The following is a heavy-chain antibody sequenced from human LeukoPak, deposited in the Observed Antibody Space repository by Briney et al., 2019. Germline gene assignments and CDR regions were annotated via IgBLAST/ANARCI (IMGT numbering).Heavy chain of an antibody. Sequence: SETLSLTCTASGGSISSSGYYWGWIRQPPGKGLEWIASINYSGTTYYNPSLKSRVTISEDRSKNQFSLKLSSVTAADTAVYYCARLRDGRWLLEYWGQGSLVTVSS. J-gene: IGHJ4*02. CDR1: GGSISSSGYY. V-gene: IGHV4-39*01. CDR2: INYSGTT. D-gene: IGHD5-24*01. CDR3: ARLRDGRWLLEY.